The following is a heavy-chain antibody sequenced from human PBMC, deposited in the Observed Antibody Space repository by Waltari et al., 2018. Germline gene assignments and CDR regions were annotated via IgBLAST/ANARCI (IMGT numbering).Heavy chain of an antibody. Sequence: QVQLQESGPGLVKPSETLSLTCAVSGYSISSGYYWGWIRQPPGKGLEWIGSIYHSGSNYYNPSLKSRVTISVDTSKNQFSLKLSSVTAADTAVYYCAREGVAARRGFDYWGQGTLVTVSS. CDR1: GYSISSGYY. CDR2: IYHSGSN. CDR3: AREGVAARRGFDY. J-gene: IGHJ4*02. D-gene: IGHD6-6*01. V-gene: IGHV4-38-2*02.